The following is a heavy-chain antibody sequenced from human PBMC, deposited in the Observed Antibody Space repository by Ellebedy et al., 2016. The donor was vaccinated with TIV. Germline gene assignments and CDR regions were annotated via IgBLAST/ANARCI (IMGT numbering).Heavy chain of an antibody. D-gene: IGHD3-9*01. CDR2: IKQDGSEK. J-gene: IGHJ4*02. CDR1: GFTFSSYW. V-gene: IGHV3-7*01. Sequence: GGSLRLSXAASGFTFSSYWMSWVRQAPGKGLEWVANIKQDGSEKYYVDSVKGRFTISRDNAKNSLYLQMNSLRAEDTAVYYCAKDSGYYDILTGYYGDYWGQGTLVTVSS. CDR3: AKDSGYYDILTGYYGDY.